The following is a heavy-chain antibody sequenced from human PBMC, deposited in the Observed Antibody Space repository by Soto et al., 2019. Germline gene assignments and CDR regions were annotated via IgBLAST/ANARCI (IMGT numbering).Heavy chain of an antibody. Sequence: QVQLVQSGAEVKKPGSSVKVSCKASGGTFSSYAISWVRQAPGQGLEWMGGIIPIFGTANYAQKFQGRGTITADESTSTAYMELSSLRSEDTAVYYCARESRSCSGGSCYFLPGIDYWGQGTLVTVSS. CDR2: IIPIFGTA. D-gene: IGHD2-15*01. CDR3: ARESRSCSGGSCYFLPGIDY. V-gene: IGHV1-69*12. CDR1: GGTFSSYA. J-gene: IGHJ4*02.